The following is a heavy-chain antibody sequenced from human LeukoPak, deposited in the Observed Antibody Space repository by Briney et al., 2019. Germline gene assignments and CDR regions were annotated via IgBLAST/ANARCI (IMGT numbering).Heavy chain of an antibody. V-gene: IGHV3-53*01. J-gene: IGHJ2*01. D-gene: IGHD2-21*02. CDR2: FYSGGST. CDR3: AREVVTAGPTRWYFDL. Sequence: GGSLRLSCAASGFTFSSYSMNWVRQAPGKGLEWVSVFYSGGSTYYADSVKGRFTISRDNSKNTLFLQMNSLRAEDTAVYYCAREVVTAGPTRWYFDLWGRGTLVTVSS. CDR1: GFTFSSYS.